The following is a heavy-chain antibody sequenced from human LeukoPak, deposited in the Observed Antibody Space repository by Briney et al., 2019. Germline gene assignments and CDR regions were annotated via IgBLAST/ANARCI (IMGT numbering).Heavy chain of an antibody. V-gene: IGHV4-34*01. CDR1: GGSFSGYY. J-gene: IGHJ4*02. D-gene: IGHD2-21*01. CDR3: ARASEGIGFFDF. CDR2: INHSGST. Sequence: SETLSLTCAVYGGSFSGYYWSWIRQPPGKGLEWIGEINHSGSTNYNPSLKSRVTISVDTSKNQFSLKLSSVTAADTAVYYCARASEGIGFFDFWGPGLLVTVSS.